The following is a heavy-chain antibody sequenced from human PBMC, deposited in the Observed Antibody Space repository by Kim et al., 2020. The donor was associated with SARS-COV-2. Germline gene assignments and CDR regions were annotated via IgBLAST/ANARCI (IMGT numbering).Heavy chain of an antibody. V-gene: IGHV4-31*03. Sequence: SETLSLTCTVSGGSISSGGYYWSWIRQHPGKGLEWIGYIYYSGSTYYNPSLKSRVTISVDTSKNQFSLKLSSVTAADTAVYYCARDFGYYDSSGYLPEYYGMDVWGQGTTVTVSS. CDR2: IYYSGST. D-gene: IGHD3-22*01. CDR3: ARDFGYYDSSGYLPEYYGMDV. CDR1: GGSISSGGYY. J-gene: IGHJ6*02.